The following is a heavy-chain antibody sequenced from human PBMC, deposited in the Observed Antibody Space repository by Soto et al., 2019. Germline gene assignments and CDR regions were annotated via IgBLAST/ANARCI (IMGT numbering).Heavy chain of an antibody. V-gene: IGHV4-31*03. CDR2: IYYSGST. Sequence: QVQLQESGPGLVKPSQTLSLTCTVSGGSISSGVYYCRWIRQHPGKCLEWIGYIYYSGSTYYNPSLKSRVTISVDTSKNQFSPQMSSVTAADPAVYYCARSSTSANYFDYWGQGTLVTVSS. CDR1: GGSISSGVYY. D-gene: IGHD2-2*01. CDR3: ARSSTSANYFDY. J-gene: IGHJ4*02.